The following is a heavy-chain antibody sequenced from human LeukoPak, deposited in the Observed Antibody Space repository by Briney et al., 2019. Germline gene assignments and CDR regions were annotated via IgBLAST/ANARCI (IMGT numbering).Heavy chain of an antibody. J-gene: IGHJ4*02. CDR3: TKGLYGSGSSPDF. V-gene: IGHV3-23*01. CDR2: ISGSDSST. CDR1: GFTFSKYA. D-gene: IGHD3-10*01. Sequence: GGSLRLSCAASGFTFSKYAMTWVRQAPGKGLECVSGISGSDSSTYYADSVKGRLTISRDNGKNTLYLQMNSLRAEDTAVYYCTKGLYGSGSSPDFWGQGTLVIVSA.